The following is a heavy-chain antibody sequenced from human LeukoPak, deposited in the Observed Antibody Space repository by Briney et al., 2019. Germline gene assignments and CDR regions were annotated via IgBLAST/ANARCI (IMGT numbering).Heavy chain of an antibody. CDR1: GFTVSSNY. V-gene: IGHV3-66*01. CDR2: IYSGGST. CDR3: VISAAADFSYFDY. D-gene: IGHD6-13*01. Sequence: GGSLRLSCAASGFTVSSNYMSWVRQAPGKGREWVSVIYSGGSTYYADSVKGRFTISRDNSKTTLYLQMNSLRAEDTAVYYCVISAAADFSYFDYWGQGTLVTVSS. J-gene: IGHJ4*02.